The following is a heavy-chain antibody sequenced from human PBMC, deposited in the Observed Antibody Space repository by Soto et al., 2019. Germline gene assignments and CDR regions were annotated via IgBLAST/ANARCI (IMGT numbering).Heavy chain of an antibody. Sequence: QVQLVQSGAEVKKPGASVKVSCKASGYTFTGYYMHWVRQAPGQGLEWMGWINPNSGGTNYAQKFQGWVTMTRDTSTSPAYMELRRLGSDDPALYYCERDESPGGYCYGMDVWGQGTTVTVSS. V-gene: IGHV1-2*04. J-gene: IGHJ6*02. CDR2: INPNSGGT. CDR1: GYTFTGYY. D-gene: IGHD3-16*01. CDR3: ERDESPGGYCYGMDV.